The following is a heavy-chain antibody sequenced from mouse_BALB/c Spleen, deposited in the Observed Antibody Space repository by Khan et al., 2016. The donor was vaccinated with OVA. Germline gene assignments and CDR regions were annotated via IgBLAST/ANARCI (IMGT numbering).Heavy chain of an antibody. CDR2: ISDGGSYT. CDR1: GFTFSDYY. CDR3: ARAGYGGFAY. J-gene: IGHJ3*01. Sequence: EVELVESGGGLVKPGGSLKLSCAASGFTFSDYYMYWVRQTPEKRLEWVATISDGGSYTYYPDSVKGRFTISRDNAKNHLYLQLSSLKSEHTAMYYCARAGYGGFAYWGQGTLVTVSA. D-gene: IGHD1-1*02. V-gene: IGHV5-4*02.